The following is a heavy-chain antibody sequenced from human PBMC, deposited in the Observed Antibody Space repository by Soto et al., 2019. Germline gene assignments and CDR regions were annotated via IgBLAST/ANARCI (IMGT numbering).Heavy chain of an antibody. CDR3: ARAGPDPYCGGDCLFDY. CDR1: GFTFSSYA. Sequence: GGSLRLSCAASGFTFSSYAMHWVRQAPGKGLEWVAVISYDGSNKYYADSVKGRFTISRDNSKNTLYLQMNSLRAEDTAVYYCARAGPDPYCGGDCLFDYWGQGTLVTVSS. CDR2: ISYDGSNK. D-gene: IGHD2-21*02. J-gene: IGHJ4*02. V-gene: IGHV3-30-3*01.